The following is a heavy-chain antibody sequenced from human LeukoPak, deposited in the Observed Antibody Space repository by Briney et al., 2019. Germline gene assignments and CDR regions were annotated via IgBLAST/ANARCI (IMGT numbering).Heavy chain of an antibody. CDR1: GYTFTSYG. J-gene: IGHJ4*02. CDR2: ITAYNGNT. CDR3: ARESYDSCRGYRYYFDY. D-gene: IGHD3-3*01. V-gene: IGHV1-18*01. Sequence: ASVKVSCKASGYTFTSYGISWVRQAPGQGPEWMGWITAYNGNTNYAQKLKGRVTMTTDTSTSTAYMELRSLRSDDTDVYYCARESYDSCRGYRYYFDYWGQGTLVTVSS.